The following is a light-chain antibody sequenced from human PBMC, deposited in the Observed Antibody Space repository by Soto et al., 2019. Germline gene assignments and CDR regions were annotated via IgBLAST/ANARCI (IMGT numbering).Light chain of an antibody. CDR2: RSD. CDR3: SARDDSRSGGV. CDR1: GSNIGSNH. Sequence: QSALPQPPSTPGTPGPRVTLSCSGSGSNIGSNHVYWYQQFPGLAPKLLMYRSDQRPTGVPDRFSGSKSGTSASLAISGLRADDEADYYGSARDDSRSGGVFGGGTKLTVL. V-gene: IGLV1-47*01. J-gene: IGLJ2*01.